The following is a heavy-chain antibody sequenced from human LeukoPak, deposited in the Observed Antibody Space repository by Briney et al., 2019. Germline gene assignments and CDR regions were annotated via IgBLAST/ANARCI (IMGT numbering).Heavy chain of an antibody. CDR2: ISGSGGST. D-gene: IGHD5-12*01. V-gene: IGHV3-23*01. J-gene: IGHJ4*02. CDR3: AKGRYGLRAAFDY. Sequence: GGSLRLSCAASGFTFSSYAMNWVRQAPGKGLEWVSAISGSGGSTYYADSVKGRFTISRDNSKNTLYLQMNSLRAEDTAVYYCAKGRYGLRAAFDYWGRGTLVTVSS. CDR1: GFTFSSYA.